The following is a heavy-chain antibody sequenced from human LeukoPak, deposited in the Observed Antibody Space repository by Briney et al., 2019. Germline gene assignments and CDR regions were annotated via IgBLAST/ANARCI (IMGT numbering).Heavy chain of an antibody. D-gene: IGHD2-2*01. CDR2: ISSSSSYI. V-gene: IGHV3-21*01. CDR1: GFTFSSYS. Sequence: KSGGSLRLSCAASGFTFSSYSMNWVRQAPGERLEWVSSISSSSSYIYYADSVKGRFTISRDNAKNTVYLQMNSLRAEDTAVYYCATDDKYAPSSWGQGTLVTVS. CDR3: ATDDKYAPSS. J-gene: IGHJ5*02.